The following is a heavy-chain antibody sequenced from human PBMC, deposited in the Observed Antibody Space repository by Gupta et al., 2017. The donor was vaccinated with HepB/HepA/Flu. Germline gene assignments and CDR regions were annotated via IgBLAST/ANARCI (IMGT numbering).Heavy chain of an antibody. CDR1: GFTFSSYA. D-gene: IGHD2-2*01. V-gene: IGHV3-23*01. CDR3: AKDITSSSACYAFDH. Sequence: EVQLLESGGGLVQPGGSLRLSCEASGFTFSSYAMSWVRQAPGKGLGWVSGISGSGATTYYADSVKGRFTIFRDNSNNTLYLQMNSPRGEDTAVYYCAKDITSSSACYAFDHWGQGTLVTVSS. CDR2: ISGSGATT. J-gene: IGHJ4*02.